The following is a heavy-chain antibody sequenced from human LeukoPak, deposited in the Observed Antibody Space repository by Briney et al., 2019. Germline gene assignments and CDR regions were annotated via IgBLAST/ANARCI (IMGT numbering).Heavy chain of an antibody. J-gene: IGHJ4*02. Sequence: PGGSLRLSCAASGFTFSSYEMNWVRQAPGKGVEWVSVLWNRGGTNHAASVKGRFTISRDTSTITVYLQMHRLRPEDTAMYYCARDILGAGSSHFAYCGQGTLVTVSS. V-gene: IGHV3-53*01. CDR2: LWNRGGT. D-gene: IGHD1-26*01. CDR1: GFTFSSYE. CDR3: ARDILGAGSSHFAY.